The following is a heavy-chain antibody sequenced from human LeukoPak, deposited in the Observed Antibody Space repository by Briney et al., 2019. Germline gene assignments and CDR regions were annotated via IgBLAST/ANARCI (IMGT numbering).Heavy chain of an antibody. Sequence: PGGSLRLSCAASGFTFSDYYMNWIRQAPGKGLEWVSYISDSGNNIHSADSVKGRFTISRDNAKNSLYLQMNSLRAEDTAVYYCARSRDNWNYEAFDIWGQGTMVTVSS. V-gene: IGHV3-11*01. D-gene: IGHD1-7*01. CDR2: ISDSGNNI. J-gene: IGHJ3*02. CDR1: GFTFSDYY. CDR3: ARSRDNWNYEAFDI.